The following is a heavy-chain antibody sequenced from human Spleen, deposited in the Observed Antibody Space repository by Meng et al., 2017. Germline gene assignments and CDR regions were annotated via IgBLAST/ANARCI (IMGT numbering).Heavy chain of an antibody. CDR3: ARGIPVAGDY. J-gene: IGHJ4*02. CDR2: IYPGDSDT. D-gene: IGHD6-19*01. CDR1: GYSFTSYW. Sequence: GGSLRLSCKGSGYSFTSYWIGWVRQMPGKGLEWTGIIYPGDSDTRYSPSFQGQVTISADKSISTAYLQWSSLKASDTAMYYCARGIPVAGDYWGQGTLVTVSS. V-gene: IGHV5-51*01.